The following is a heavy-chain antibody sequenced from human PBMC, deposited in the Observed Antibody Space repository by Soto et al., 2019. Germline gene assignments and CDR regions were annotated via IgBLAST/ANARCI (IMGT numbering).Heavy chain of an antibody. V-gene: IGHV1-2*02. J-gene: IGHJ5*02. CDR1: GYTFTSYY. D-gene: IGHD3-16*01. CDR2: XNXXXGXT. CDR3: ARMATFGSLNWFDP. Sequence: ASVTVSCQASGYTFTSYYMHCVRQATGQGLEWMXWXNXXXGXTXXXQXXXXRVTMTRDISTATAYMELSSLRSDDTATYYCARMATFGSLNWFDPWGQGTLVTVSS.